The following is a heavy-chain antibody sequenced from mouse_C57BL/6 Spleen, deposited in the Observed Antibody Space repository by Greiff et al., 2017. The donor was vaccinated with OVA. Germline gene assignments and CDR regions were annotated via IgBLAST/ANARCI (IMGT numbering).Heavy chain of an antibody. D-gene: IGHD1-1*01. CDR2: IDPSDSYT. Sequence: QVQLQQPGAELVKPGASVKLSCKASGYTFTSYWMQWVKQRPGQGLEWIGEIDPSDSYTNYNQKFKGKATLTVDTSSSTAYMQLSSLTSEDSAVYYCARSRGLYYGSSLGYWGQGTTLTVSS. J-gene: IGHJ2*01. CDR3: ARSRGLYYGSSLGY. CDR1: GYTFTSYW. V-gene: IGHV1-50*01.